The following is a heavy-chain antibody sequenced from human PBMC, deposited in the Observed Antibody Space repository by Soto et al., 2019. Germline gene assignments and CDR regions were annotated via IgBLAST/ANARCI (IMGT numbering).Heavy chain of an antibody. D-gene: IGHD2-2*02. V-gene: IGHV3-20*04. Sequence: EVQLVESGGGVVRPGGSVRLSCAASGFTFDDYAMSWVRQAPGKGLEWVAGINWNGRSTTYADSLKGRFTISRDNAKNSLHLQINSLRAEDTALYFCARCSSTSCYIMASFDYWGQGTLVTVSS. J-gene: IGHJ4*02. CDR2: INWNGRST. CDR1: GFTFDDYA. CDR3: ARCSSTSCYIMASFDY.